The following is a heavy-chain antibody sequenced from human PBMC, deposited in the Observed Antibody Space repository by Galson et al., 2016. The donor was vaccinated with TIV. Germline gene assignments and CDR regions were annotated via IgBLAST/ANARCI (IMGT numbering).Heavy chain of an antibody. Sequence: SLRLSCAASGFTFANYAMNWVRQAPGKGLEWVSSIGGTGGSTYYADSVKGRFTISRDSYKDTVYLQMNSLRAEDTAIYFCAKDRQWIPSSLDYWGQGILVTVSS. CDR1: GFTFANYA. D-gene: IGHD5-18*01. J-gene: IGHJ4*02. CDR3: AKDRQWIPSSLDY. CDR2: IGGTGGST. V-gene: IGHV3-23*01.